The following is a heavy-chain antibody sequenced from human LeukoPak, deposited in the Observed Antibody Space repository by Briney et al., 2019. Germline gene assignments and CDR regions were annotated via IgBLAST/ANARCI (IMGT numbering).Heavy chain of an antibody. CDR3: ARGRAGSTYGRGAFDV. CDR1: GGSISDYY. J-gene: IGHJ3*01. D-gene: IGHD1-1*01. Sequence: SETLSLTGTVSGGSISDYYWSWIRQPPGKGLEWIGYMYYSGSTNYNPSLKSRVTVSADTSKNHFSLKLSSVTAADTAVYYCARGRAGSTYGRGAFDVCGQGTMVTVSS. CDR2: MYYSGST. V-gene: IGHV4-59*01.